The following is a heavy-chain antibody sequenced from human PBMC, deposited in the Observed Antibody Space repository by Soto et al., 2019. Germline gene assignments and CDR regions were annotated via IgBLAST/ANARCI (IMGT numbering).Heavy chain of an antibody. CDR2: ISTSGSTI. D-gene: IGHD3-16*01. J-gene: IGHJ4*02. CDR1: GFTFKNFE. CDR3: ARDGGFMGDY. Sequence: GGSLRLSCAASGFTFKNFEMNWVRQAPGRGLEWVSYISTSGSTIYYADSVKGRFTISRDNAKNSLYLQMNSLRAEDTAVYYCARDGGFMGDYWGQGALVTVSS. V-gene: IGHV3-48*03.